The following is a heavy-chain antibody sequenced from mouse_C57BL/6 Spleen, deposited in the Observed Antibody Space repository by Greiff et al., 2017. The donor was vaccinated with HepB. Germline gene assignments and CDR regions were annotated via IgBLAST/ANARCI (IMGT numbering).Heavy chain of an antibody. CDR2: ISDGGSYT. V-gene: IGHV5-4*01. J-gene: IGHJ2*01. CDR1: GFTFSSYA. D-gene: IGHD1-1*01. Sequence: EVKLMESGGGLVKPGGSLKLSCAASGFTFSSYAMSWVRQTPEKRLEWVATISDGGSYTYYPDNVKGRFTISRDNAKNNLYLQMSHLKSEDTAMYYCARDPGYYYGSSAYYFDYWGQGTTLTVSS. CDR3: ARDPGYYYGSSAYYFDY.